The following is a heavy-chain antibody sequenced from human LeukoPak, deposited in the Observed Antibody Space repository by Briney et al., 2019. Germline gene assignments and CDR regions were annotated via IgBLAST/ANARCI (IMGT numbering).Heavy chain of an antibody. CDR1: GFTFSSYA. J-gene: IGHJ6*02. V-gene: IGHV3-74*01. Sequence: GRSLRLSCAASGFTFSSYAMHWVRQAPGKGLVWVSRLNSDGSTTSYADSVKGRFTISRDNAKNTLYVQMNSLRDEDTAVYYCARGYYGMDVWGQGTTVTVSS. CDR2: LNSDGSTT. CDR3: ARGYYGMDV.